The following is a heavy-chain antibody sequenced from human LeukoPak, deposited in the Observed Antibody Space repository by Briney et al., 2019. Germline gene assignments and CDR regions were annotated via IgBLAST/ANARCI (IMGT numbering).Heavy chain of an antibody. Sequence: SETLSLTCTVSGGSITTSSYYWGWIRQPPGKGLEWIGNIYYSGNTYYNPSLKSRVTISVDTSKNQFSLTVRSVTAADTAVYYCARQLGYWGQGTLVTVSS. CDR2: IYYSGNT. CDR3: ARQLGY. V-gene: IGHV4-39*01. J-gene: IGHJ4*02. D-gene: IGHD3-16*01. CDR1: GGSITTSSYY.